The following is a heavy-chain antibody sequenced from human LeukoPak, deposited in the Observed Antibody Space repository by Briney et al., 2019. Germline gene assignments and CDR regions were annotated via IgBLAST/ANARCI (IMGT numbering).Heavy chain of an antibody. Sequence: SETLSLTCAVYGGSFSGYYWSWIRQPPGKGLEWIGEINHSGSTNYNPSLKSRVTISVDTSKNQFSLKLSSVTAADPAVYYCAGVGGTLHYYHYKDGWGKRTTVNVSS. CDR1: GGSFSGYY. V-gene: IGHV4-34*01. CDR2: INHSGST. J-gene: IGHJ6*03. CDR3: AGVGGTLHYYHYKDG. D-gene: IGHD1-14*01.